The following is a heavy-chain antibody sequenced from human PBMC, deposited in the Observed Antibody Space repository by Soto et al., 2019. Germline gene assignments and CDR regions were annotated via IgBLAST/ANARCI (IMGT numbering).Heavy chain of an antibody. D-gene: IGHD2-21*02. CDR1: GGSISSYY. V-gene: IGHV4-59*08. Sequence: SETLSLTCTVSGGSISSYYWSRIRQPPGKGLEWIGYIYYSGSTNYNPSLKSRVTISVDTSKNQFSLKLSSVTATDTAVYYCARQRTTVVTQAYFDHWGQGALVTVSS. J-gene: IGHJ4*02. CDR2: IYYSGST. CDR3: ARQRTTVVTQAYFDH.